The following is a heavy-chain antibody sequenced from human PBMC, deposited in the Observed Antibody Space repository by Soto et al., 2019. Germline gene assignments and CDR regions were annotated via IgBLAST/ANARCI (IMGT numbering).Heavy chain of an antibody. CDR1: VGSISGYY. V-gene: IGHV4-59*01. Sequence: PSETLSLTCTVSVGSISGYYWSWIWQPPGKGLEWIGYIYYTGSTSYNPSLKSRVTISVDRPKNQFSLKLSSVTAADTAVYYCVRNGEYSSYFDHWGQGILVTVSS. CDR2: IYYTGST. CDR3: VRNGEYSSYFDH. J-gene: IGHJ4*02. D-gene: IGHD3-22*01.